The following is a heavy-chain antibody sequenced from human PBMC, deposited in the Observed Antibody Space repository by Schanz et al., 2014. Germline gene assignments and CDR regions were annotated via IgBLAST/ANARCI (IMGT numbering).Heavy chain of an antibody. CDR3: AKSKAQLPLFDY. V-gene: IGHV3-23*01. CDR1: GFTFSTYA. Sequence: VQLLQSGGALVQPGGSLRLSCSASGFTFSTYAMSWARQTPGKGLEWVSSITTGGNTYYRDSVKGRFIVSRDNSKNTLYLEMNRLRVDDTAVYYCAKSKAQLPLFDYWGQGTLVAVSS. J-gene: IGHJ4*02. CDR2: ITTGGNT. D-gene: IGHD2-21*01.